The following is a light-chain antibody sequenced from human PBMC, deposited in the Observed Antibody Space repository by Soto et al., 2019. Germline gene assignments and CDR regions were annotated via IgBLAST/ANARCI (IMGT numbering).Light chain of an antibody. Sequence: QSVLTQPPSASGTPGQRVTISCSGSSSNIGSNYVYWYQQLPGTAPKLLIYRNNQRPSGVPDRFSGSKSGTSASLAISGLRPEDEADYYCAAWDDSLSGYVFGTGNKVTVL. CDR2: RNN. V-gene: IGLV1-47*01. CDR1: SSNIGSNY. J-gene: IGLJ1*01. CDR3: AAWDDSLSGYV.